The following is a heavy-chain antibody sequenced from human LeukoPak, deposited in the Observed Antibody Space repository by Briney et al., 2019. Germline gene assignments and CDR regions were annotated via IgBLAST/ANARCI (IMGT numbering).Heavy chain of an antibody. D-gene: IGHD5/OR15-5a*01. J-gene: IGHJ4*02. CDR2: VNHRGMT. CDR3: ARDPTSEISVPHYFDD. Sequence: GSLRLSCAASGFTFSSYAMSWVRQAPGKGLEWIGEVNHRGMTNYNPSLKSRVIISADTSKNQFSLKLDSVTAADTAIYYCARDPTSEISVPHYFDDWGQGTLVTVSS. CDR1: GFTFSSYA. V-gene: IGHV4-34*01.